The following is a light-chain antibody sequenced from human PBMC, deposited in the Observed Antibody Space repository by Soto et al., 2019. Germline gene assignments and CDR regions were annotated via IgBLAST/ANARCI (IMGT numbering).Light chain of an antibody. CDR1: KNDIGVYDF. J-gene: IGLJ1*01. CDR2: EVV. CDR3: KSYAGSNNHV. V-gene: IGLV2-8*01. Sequence: QAALGQPRSACGSPRQAVAISCTGTKNDIGVYDFVSWYQHHPGKAPRLIIYEVVQRPSGVPDRFSGSKSGNTASLTVSGLQAADEADYFCKSYAGSNNHVFGSGTKVTVL.